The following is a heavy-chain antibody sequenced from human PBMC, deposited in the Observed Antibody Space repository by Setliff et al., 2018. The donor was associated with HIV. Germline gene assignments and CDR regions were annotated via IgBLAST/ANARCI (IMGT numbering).Heavy chain of an antibody. CDR2: LYNSGGT. J-gene: IGHJ5*02. V-gene: IGHV4-59*08. Sequence: PSETLSLTCTVSGGSISSYYWSWIRQPPGKGLEWIGYLYNSGGTKYNPSLKSRVTISIDMSKKRFSLKLTSVTAADTAVYYCARLHTDYGSWFFDHWGQGILVTVSS. D-gene: IGHD3-10*01. CDR3: ARLHTDYGSWFFDH. CDR1: GGSISSYY.